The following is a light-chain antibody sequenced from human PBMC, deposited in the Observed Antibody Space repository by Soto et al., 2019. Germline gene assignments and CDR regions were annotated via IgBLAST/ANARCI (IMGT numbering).Light chain of an antibody. Sequence: QSVLTQPPSASGSPGQSVTISCTGTSSDVGGYYYVSWYQHHPGKAPKLLIYEVSKRPSGVPHRFSGSKSGNKASLTVSGLQAEDEADYYFCSYEGSNVYVFGTGTKV. CDR3: CSYEGSNVYV. V-gene: IGLV2-8*01. J-gene: IGLJ1*01. CDR1: SSDVGGYYY. CDR2: EVS.